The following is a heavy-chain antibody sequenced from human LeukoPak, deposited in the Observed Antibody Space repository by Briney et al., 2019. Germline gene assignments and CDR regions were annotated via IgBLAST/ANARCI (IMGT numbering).Heavy chain of an antibody. Sequence: ASVKVSCKASGYTFTSYAMNWVRQAPGQGLEWMGWINTNTGNPTYAQGFTGRFVFSLDTSVSTAYLQISSLKAEDTAVYYCARLPSMSLDRQLVPFDYWGQGTLVTVSS. CDR3: ARLPSMSLDRQLVPFDY. V-gene: IGHV7-4-1*02. CDR2: INTNTGNP. J-gene: IGHJ4*02. CDR1: GYTFTSYA. D-gene: IGHD6-13*01.